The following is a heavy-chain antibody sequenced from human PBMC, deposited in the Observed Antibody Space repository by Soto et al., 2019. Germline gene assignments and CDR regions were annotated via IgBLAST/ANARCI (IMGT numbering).Heavy chain of an antibody. CDR1: GGSFSGYY. J-gene: IGHJ4*02. D-gene: IGHD6-13*01. V-gene: IGHV4-34*01. Sequence: PSETLSLTCAVYGGSFSGYYWSWIRQPPGKGLEWIGEINHSGSTNYNPSLKSRVTISVDTSKNQFSLKLSSVTAADTAVYYCATMDDGSSLFDYWGQGTLVTVSS. CDR2: INHSGST. CDR3: ATMDDGSSLFDY.